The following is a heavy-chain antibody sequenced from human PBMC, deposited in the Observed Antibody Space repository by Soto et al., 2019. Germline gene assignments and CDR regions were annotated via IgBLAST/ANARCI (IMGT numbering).Heavy chain of an antibody. J-gene: IGHJ4*02. Sequence: EVQLLESGGGLVQPGGSLRLSCAASGFTFSSYAMRWVRQAPGKGLEWVSAISGSGDSTYYADSVKGRFTVSRDNSKNTLNLQMNSLRAEDTAVYYCERRGSGSYYDYWGQGTLVTVSS. CDR2: ISGSGDST. V-gene: IGHV3-23*01. D-gene: IGHD1-26*01. CDR3: ERRGSGSYYDY. CDR1: GFTFSSYA.